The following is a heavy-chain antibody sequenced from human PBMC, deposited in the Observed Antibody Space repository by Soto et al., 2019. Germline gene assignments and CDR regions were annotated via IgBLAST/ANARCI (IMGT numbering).Heavy chain of an antibody. J-gene: IGHJ5*01. CDR3: STGWGTGYNWFDS. V-gene: IGHV1-69*06. CDR1: GGTFISYA. Sequence: GASVKGSCKASGGTFISYAISWVRLAPGQGLEWMGGIIPLFGTANYARKFQGRVTITADKSTNTAYMELSSLRSEGTAVYYCSTGWGTGYNWFDSWGQGTLVIVSS. CDR2: IIPLFGTA. D-gene: IGHD7-27*01.